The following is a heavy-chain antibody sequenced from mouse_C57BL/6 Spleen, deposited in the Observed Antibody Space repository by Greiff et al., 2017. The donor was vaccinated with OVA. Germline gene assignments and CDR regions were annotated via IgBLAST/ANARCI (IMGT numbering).Heavy chain of an antibody. J-gene: IGHJ3*01. CDR2: IYPGSGST. D-gene: IGHD3-2*02. CDR3: ARRGDSSGYSFAY. Sequence: VQLQQSGAELVKPGASVKMSCKASGYTFTSYWITWVKQRPGQGLEWIGDIYPGSGSTNYNEKFKSKATLTVDTSSSTAYMQLSSLTSEDSAVYYCARRGDSSGYSFAYWGQGTLVTVSA. V-gene: IGHV1-55*01. CDR1: GYTFTSYW.